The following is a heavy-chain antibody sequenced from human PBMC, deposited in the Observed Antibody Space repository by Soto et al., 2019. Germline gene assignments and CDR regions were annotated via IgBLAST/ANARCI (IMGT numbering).Heavy chain of an antibody. CDR3: ARHSSSWYDY. CDR1: GGSISSYC. J-gene: IGHJ4*02. V-gene: IGHV4-59*08. D-gene: IGHD6-13*01. Sequence: PSETLSLTCTVSGGSISSYCWSWIRQPPGKGLEWIGSIYYSGSTNYNPSLKSRVTISVDTSKNQFSLKLSSVTAADTAVYYCARHSSSWYDYWGQGTLVTVSS. CDR2: IYYSGST.